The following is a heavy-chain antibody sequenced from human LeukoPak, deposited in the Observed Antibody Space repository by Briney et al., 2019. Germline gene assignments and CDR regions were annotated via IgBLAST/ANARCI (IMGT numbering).Heavy chain of an antibody. CDR2: IFSSTTNTI. J-gene: IGHJ3*02. CDR3: ARDRQWAFDI. CDR1: GFTFSSYS. V-gene: IGHV3-48*02. Sequence: PGGSLRLSCAASGFTFSSYSMNWVRQAPGKGLEWVSYIFSSTTNTIYYADSVMGRFTISRDNAKNSVYLQMNSLRDDDTAVYYCARDRQWAFDIWGQGTMVTVSS. D-gene: IGHD6-19*01.